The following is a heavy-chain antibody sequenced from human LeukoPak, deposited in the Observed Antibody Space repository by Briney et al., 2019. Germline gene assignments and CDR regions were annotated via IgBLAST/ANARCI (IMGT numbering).Heavy chain of an antibody. CDR2: INHSGST. J-gene: IGHJ4*02. CDR3: ATWADYYGSGSYVDY. Sequence: PSETLSLTCAVYGGSFSGYYWSWIRQPPGKGLEWIGEINHSGSTNYNPSLKSRVTISVDTSKNQFSLKLNSVTAADTAVYYCATWADYYGSGSYVDYWGQGTLVTVSS. V-gene: IGHV4-34*01. D-gene: IGHD3-10*01. CDR1: GGSFSGYY.